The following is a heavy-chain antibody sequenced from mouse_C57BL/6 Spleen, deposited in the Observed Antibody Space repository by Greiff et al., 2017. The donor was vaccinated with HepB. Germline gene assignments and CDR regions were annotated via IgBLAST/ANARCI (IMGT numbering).Heavy chain of an antibody. Sequence: VKLVESGAELVRPGASVTLSCKASGYTFTDYEMHWVKQTPVHGLEWIGAIDPETGGTAYNQKFKGKAILTADKSSSTAYMELRSLTSEDSAVYYCTRSGPWYFDVWGTGTTVTVSS. V-gene: IGHV1-15*01. CDR2: IDPETGGT. J-gene: IGHJ1*03. CDR1: GYTFTDYE. D-gene: IGHD3-1*01. CDR3: TRSGPWYFDV.